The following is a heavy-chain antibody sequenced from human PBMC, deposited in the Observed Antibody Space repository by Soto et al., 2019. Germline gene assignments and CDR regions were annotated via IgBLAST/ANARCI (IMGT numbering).Heavy chain of an antibody. CDR2: ISYDGSNK. Sequence: VQLVESGGGLVKPGESLRLSCAASGFTFNNYAMHWVRQAPGKGLEWVAVISYDGSNKYYADSVKGRFTISRDNSKNTLYLQMNSLRAEDTAVYYCARDGVDIVATIQLDYWGQGTLVTVSS. CDR3: ARDGVDIVATIQLDY. J-gene: IGHJ4*02. D-gene: IGHD5-12*01. CDR1: GFTFNNYA. V-gene: IGHV3-30-3*01.